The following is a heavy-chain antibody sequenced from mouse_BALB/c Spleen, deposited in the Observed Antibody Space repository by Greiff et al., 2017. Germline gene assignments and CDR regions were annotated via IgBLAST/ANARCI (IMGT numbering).Heavy chain of an antibody. CDR2: IRNKANGYTT. V-gene: IGHV7-3*02. CDR1: GFTFTDYY. CDR3: ARDRDYYGSSNYFDY. D-gene: IGHD1-1*01. J-gene: IGHJ2*01. Sequence: EVKVVESGGGLVQPGGSLRLSCATSGFTFTDYYMSWVRQPPGKALEWLGFIRNKANGYTTEYSASVKGRFTISRDNSQSILYLQMNTLRAEDSATYYCARDRDYYGSSNYFDYWGQGTTLTVSS.